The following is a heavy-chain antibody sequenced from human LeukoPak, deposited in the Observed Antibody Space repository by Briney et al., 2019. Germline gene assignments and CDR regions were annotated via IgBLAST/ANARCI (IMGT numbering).Heavy chain of an antibody. CDR1: GFTFSNYD. D-gene: IGHD3-22*01. V-gene: IGHV3-30-3*01. CDR3: ARVKWAYYYDSSGPLDY. J-gene: IGHJ4*02. Sequence: PGGSLRLSCAASGFTFSNYDIHWVRQAPGKGLEWVAVISYDGSNKYYADSVKGRFTISRDNSKNTLYLQMNSLRAEDTAVYYCARVKWAYYYDSSGPLDYWGQGTLVTVSS. CDR2: ISYDGSNK.